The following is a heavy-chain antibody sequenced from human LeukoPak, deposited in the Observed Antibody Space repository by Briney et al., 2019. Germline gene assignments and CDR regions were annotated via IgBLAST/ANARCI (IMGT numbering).Heavy chain of an antibody. CDR2: IKPDGSEK. V-gene: IGHV3-7*04. Sequence: GGSLRLSCTASGITFGSYWMTWVRQAPGKGLECVANIKPDGSEKYYVDSVEGRFTISRDNAKNSLYLQMNSLRVEDTAVYYCARGDSSAFDIWGQGTMVTVSS. CDR1: GITFGSYW. J-gene: IGHJ3*02. D-gene: IGHD3-22*01. CDR3: ARGDSSAFDI.